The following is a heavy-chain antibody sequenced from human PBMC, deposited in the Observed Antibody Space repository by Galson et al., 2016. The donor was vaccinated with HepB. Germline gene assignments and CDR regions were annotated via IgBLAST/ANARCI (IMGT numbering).Heavy chain of an antibody. CDR2: IVYSGVTT. CDR3: AKNTSWVLDF. J-gene: IGHJ4*02. CDR1: GFSFSSYA. Sequence: SLRLSCAASGFSFSSYAMCWVRQAPGKGLEWVSVIVYSGVTTYYADSVRGRFTISRDNSKSTLYLQMNSLRSEDTAVYSCAKNTSWVLDFWGQGNLVTVSS. D-gene: IGHD2-2*02. V-gene: IGHV3-23*01.